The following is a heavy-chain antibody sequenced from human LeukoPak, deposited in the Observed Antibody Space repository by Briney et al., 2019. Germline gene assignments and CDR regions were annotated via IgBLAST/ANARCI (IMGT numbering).Heavy chain of an antibody. CDR3: MNPNHYGSGR. V-gene: IGHV3-64D*06. CDR2: ISQNGDNT. J-gene: IGHJ4*02. D-gene: IGHD3-10*01. Sequence: GGSLRLSCSVSGFSFSSYVLHWVRQAPGRGLESVSGISQNGDNTYYADSVKGRFTISKDNSENTLYLQMNSLRPEDTAVYYCMNPNHYGSGRWGQGTLVTVSS. CDR1: GFSFSSYV.